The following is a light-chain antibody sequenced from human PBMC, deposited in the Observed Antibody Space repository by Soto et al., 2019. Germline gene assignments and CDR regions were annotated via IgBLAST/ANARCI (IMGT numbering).Light chain of an antibody. CDR3: QQYGSSPLFT. V-gene: IGKV3-20*01. J-gene: IGKJ3*01. Sequence: IVMTQSPATQSLSPGERATLSCKARQSVSNNYLAWYQQKPGQAHRLLIYGASSRATGIPDRFSGSGSGTDFTLTISRLEPEDFAVYYCQQYGSSPLFTFGPGTKLDIK. CDR2: GAS. CDR1: QSVSNNY.